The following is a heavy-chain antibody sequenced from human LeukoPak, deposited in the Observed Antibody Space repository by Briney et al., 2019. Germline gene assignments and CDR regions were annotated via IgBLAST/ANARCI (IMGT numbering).Heavy chain of an antibody. D-gene: IGHD4/OR15-4a*01. V-gene: IGHV3-48*03. Sequence: GGSLRLSCAACGFTFSTYEMNWVRQAPGKGLEWVSYISSSGTVIYYADSVKGRFTISRDNAKKSLYLQMNSLRAEDTAVYYCAREPTIPYFDYWGQGTLVTVPS. CDR3: AREPTIPYFDY. J-gene: IGHJ4*02. CDR1: GFTFSTYE. CDR2: ISSSGTVI.